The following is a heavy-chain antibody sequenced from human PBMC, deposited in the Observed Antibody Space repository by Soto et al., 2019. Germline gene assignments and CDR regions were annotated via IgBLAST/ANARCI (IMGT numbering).Heavy chain of an antibody. CDR1: GGSISSYY. Sequence: QVQLQESGPGLVKASETLSLTCAVSGGSISSYYWSWIRQPPGKGLEWIGYIYNSGSTNYNPSLKSRXXIXVXTSKDQFSLKLSSVTAADTAVYYCASLRDNWGRYFDYWGQGTLVTVS. D-gene: IGHD7-27*01. J-gene: IGHJ4*02. CDR2: IYNSGST. CDR3: ASLRDNWGRYFDY. V-gene: IGHV4-59*08.